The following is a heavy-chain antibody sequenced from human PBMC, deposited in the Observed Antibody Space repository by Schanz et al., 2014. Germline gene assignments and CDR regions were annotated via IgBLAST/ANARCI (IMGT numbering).Heavy chain of an antibody. Sequence: DVHLLESGGGLVQPGGSLRLSCAASEFTFSTDAMSWVRQAPGKGPEWVANIKHDGSVKDYVDSVEGRFTISRDNAKRSLFLQMNSLRVEDTAVYFCVSQTGSPNYWGQGTLVTVSS. CDR1: EFTFSTDA. D-gene: IGHD6-13*01. J-gene: IGHJ4*02. CDR2: IKHDGSVK. V-gene: IGHV3-7*02. CDR3: VSQTGSPNY.